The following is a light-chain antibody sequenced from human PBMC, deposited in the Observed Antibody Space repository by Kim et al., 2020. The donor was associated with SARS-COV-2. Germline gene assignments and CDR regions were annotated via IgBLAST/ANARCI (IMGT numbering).Light chain of an antibody. CDR3: QSYDSSNLWV. V-gene: IGLV6-57*03. CDR1: SGSIASND. J-gene: IGLJ3*02. Sequence: KTVTISCTRRSGSIASNDVQWYQQRPGSAPTTVIYEDNQRPSGVPDRFSGSIDSSSNSASLTISGLKTEDEADYYCQSYDSSNLWVFGGGTQLTVL. CDR2: EDN.